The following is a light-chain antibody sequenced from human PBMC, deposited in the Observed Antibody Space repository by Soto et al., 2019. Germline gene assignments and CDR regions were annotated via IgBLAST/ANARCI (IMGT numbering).Light chain of an antibody. CDR2: DVS. CDR3: SSYTSSNTVV. J-gene: IGLJ2*01. CDR1: SNDVGGYNY. Sequence: QSVLTRPASVSGSPGQSIAISCTGTSNDVGGYNYVSWYQQHPGKAPKLMIYDVSARPSGVSNRFSGSKSDNTASLTISGLQAEDEADYYCSSYTSSNTVVFGGGTKVTVL. V-gene: IGLV2-14*01.